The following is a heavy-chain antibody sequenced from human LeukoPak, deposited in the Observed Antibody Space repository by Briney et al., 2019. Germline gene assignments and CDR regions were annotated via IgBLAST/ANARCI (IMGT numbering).Heavy chain of an antibody. CDR1: GYTFTGYY. V-gene: IGHV1-18*04. J-gene: IGHJ4*02. CDR2: ISAYNGNT. CDR3: ARDRSIAVAGDFDY. D-gene: IGHD6-19*01. Sequence: ASVKVYCKASGYTFTGYYMHWVRQAPGQGLEWMGWISAYNGNTNYAQKLQGRVTMTTDTSTSTAYMELRSLRSDDTAVYYCARDRSIAVAGDFDYWGQGTLVTVSS.